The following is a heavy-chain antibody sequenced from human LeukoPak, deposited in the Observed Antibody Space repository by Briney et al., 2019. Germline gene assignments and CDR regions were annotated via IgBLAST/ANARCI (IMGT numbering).Heavy chain of an antibody. Sequence: GGSLRLSCAASGFTFSSNSMNWVRQAPGKGLEWVSSISSSSSYIYYADSVKGRFTISRDNSKNTLYLQMNNLRAEDTAVYYCARGRPVGASTVEDYWGQGTLVTVSS. V-gene: IGHV3-21*01. D-gene: IGHD1-26*01. J-gene: IGHJ4*02. CDR2: ISSSSSYI. CDR1: GFTFSSNS. CDR3: ARGRPVGASTVEDY.